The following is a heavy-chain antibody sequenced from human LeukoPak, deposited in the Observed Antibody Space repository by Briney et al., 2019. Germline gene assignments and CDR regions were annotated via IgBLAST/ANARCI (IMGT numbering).Heavy chain of an antibody. CDR3: ARGSGSYLMGYYYYYMDV. D-gene: IGHD3-10*01. CDR1: GFTFSSYW. Sequence: PGGSLRLSCAASGFTFSSYWMSWVRQAPGKWLEWVANIKQDGSEKYYVDSVKGRSTISRDNAKNSLYLQMNSLRAEDTAVYYCARGSGSYLMGYYYYYMDVWGKGTTVTVSS. CDR2: IKQDGSEK. V-gene: IGHV3-7*01. J-gene: IGHJ6*03.